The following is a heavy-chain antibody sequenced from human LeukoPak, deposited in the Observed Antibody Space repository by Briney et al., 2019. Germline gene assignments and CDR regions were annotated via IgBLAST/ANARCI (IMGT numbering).Heavy chain of an antibody. CDR3: ARVDIVGATRYFDY. Sequence: SETLSLTCAVSGGSISSSTYYWGWIRQPPGKGLEWIGSIYYSGSTYYNPSLKSRVTISVDTSKNQFSLKLSSVTAADTAVYYCARVDIVGATRYFDYWGQGTLVTVSS. J-gene: IGHJ4*02. D-gene: IGHD1-26*01. CDR2: IYYSGST. CDR1: GGSISSSTYY. V-gene: IGHV4-39*07.